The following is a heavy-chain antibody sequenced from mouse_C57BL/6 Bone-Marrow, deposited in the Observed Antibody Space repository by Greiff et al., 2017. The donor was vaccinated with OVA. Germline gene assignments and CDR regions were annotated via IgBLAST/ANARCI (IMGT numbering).Heavy chain of an antibody. D-gene: IGHD3-1*01. Sequence: QVQLQQSGAELARPGASVKLSCKASGYTFTSYGISWVKQRTGQGLEWIGEIYPRSGNTYYNEKFKGKATLTADKSSSTAYMELRSLTSEDSAVYFCARGLSGCFDYGGQGTTLTVSS. CDR2: IYPRSGNT. CDR1: GYTFTSYG. V-gene: IGHV1-81*01. J-gene: IGHJ2*01. CDR3: ARGLSGCFDY.